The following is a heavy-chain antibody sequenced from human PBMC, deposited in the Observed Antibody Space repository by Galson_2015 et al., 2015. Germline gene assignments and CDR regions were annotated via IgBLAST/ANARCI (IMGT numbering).Heavy chain of an antibody. J-gene: IGHJ2*01. Sequence: CAISGDSVSSNSAAWNWIRQSPSRGLEWLGRTYYRSKWYNDYAVSVKSRITINPDTSKNQFSLQLNSMTPEDTAVYYCARGQWDYVWGSYQNWYFDLWGRGTLVTVSS. CDR1: GDSVSSNSAA. D-gene: IGHD3-16*02. V-gene: IGHV6-1*01. CDR2: TYYRSKWYN. CDR3: ARGQWDYVWGSYQNWYFDL.